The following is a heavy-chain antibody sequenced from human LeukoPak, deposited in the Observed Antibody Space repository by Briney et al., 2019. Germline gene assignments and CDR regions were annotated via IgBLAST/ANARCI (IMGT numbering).Heavy chain of an antibody. CDR2: ISNSGGST. CDR1: GFTFYSYG. CDR3: AKEVGSCDD. J-gene: IGHJ4*02. D-gene: IGHD3-10*01. Sequence: GGSLRLSCAASGFTFYSYGMSWVRQAPGKGLEWVSTISNSGGSTYYADSVKGRFTISRDNSKNTLYLQMNGLSAEDPAVYYCAKEVGSCDDWGQGTLVTISS. V-gene: IGHV3-23*01.